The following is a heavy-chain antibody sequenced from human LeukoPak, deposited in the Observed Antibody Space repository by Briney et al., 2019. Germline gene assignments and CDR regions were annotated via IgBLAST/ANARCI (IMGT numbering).Heavy chain of an antibody. D-gene: IGHD3/OR15-3a*01. J-gene: IGHJ4*02. V-gene: IGHV4-39*01. CDR1: GGSITSSYSY. CDR2: IYYTGNT. CDR3: ARQTGSGLVILP. Sequence: SETLSLTCSVSGGSITSSYSYWGWIRQPPGMGLEWIGSIYYTGNTYYNASLKSQVSISIDTSKNQFSLKLTSVTAADTAVYYCARQTGSGLVILPGGQGTLVTVSS.